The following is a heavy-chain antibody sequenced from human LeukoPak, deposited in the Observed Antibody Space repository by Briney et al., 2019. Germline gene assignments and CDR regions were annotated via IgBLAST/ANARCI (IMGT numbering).Heavy chain of an antibody. Sequence: GESLKISCKGSGYSFTSYWIGWVRQMPGKGLEWMGIIYPGNSDTRYSPSFQGQVTISADKSISTAYLQWSSLKASDTAMYYCARRLRGAPPSRVAAKVYYFDYWGQGTLVTVSS. CDR1: GYSFTSYW. CDR2: IYPGNSDT. CDR3: ARRLRGAPPSRVAAKVYYFDY. J-gene: IGHJ4*02. D-gene: IGHD6-19*01. V-gene: IGHV5-51*01.